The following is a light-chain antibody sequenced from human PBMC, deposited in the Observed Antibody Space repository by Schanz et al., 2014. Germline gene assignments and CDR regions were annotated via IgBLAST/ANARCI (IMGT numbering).Light chain of an antibody. J-gene: IGKJ2*01. CDR2: DAS. V-gene: IGKV3D-20*01. CDR1: QRVSSSY. Sequence: EIVLTQSPGTLSLSPGERATLSCRASQRVSSSYLAWYQQKPGLAPRLLIYDASRRATGIPDRFSGSGSGTDFTLTISRLEPEDFAVYYCQQYAESPRYTFGQGTKLEIK. CDR3: QQYAESPRYT.